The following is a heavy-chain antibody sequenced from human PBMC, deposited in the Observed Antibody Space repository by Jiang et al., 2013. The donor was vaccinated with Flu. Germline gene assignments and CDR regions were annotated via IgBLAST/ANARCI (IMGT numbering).Heavy chain of an antibody. CDR2: IKTDGTIT. Sequence: GLVQPGGSLRLSCATSGSSFGSYWMHWVRQAPGKGLVWVSRIKTDGTITAYADSVKGRFTISRDNAKNTLYLQMNSLRAEDTAVYYCARGSYDFWSGPYYWGQGTLVT. D-gene: IGHD3-3*01. V-gene: IGHV3-74*01. J-gene: IGHJ4*02. CDR1: GSSFGSYW. CDR3: ARGSYDFWSGPYY.